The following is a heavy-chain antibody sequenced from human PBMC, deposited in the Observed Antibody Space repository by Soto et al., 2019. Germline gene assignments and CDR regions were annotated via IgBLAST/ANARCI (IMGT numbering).Heavy chain of an antibody. CDR2: IIPIFGTA. D-gene: IGHD3-3*01. J-gene: IGHJ5*02. CDR1: GYTFTSYF. V-gene: IGHV1-69*01. Sequence: GASVKVSCKASGYTFTSYFVHWVRQAPGQRLEWMGGIIPIFGTANYAQKFQGRVTITADESTSTAYMELSSLRSEDTAVYYCARGNYYDFWSGYSRVNWFDPWGQGTLVTVSS. CDR3: ARGNYYDFWSGYSRVNWFDP.